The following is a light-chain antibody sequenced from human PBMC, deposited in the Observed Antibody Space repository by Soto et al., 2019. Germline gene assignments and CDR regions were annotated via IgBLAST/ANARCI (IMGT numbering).Light chain of an antibody. CDR1: TSNLGAGYD. V-gene: IGLV1-40*01. J-gene: IGLJ1*01. Sequence: QSALTQPASVSGAPGQTASISCTGTTSNLGAGYDVHWYRHLPGTAPTLLISDNTNRPSGVPDRFSGSKSGTSASLAISGLQSEDEADYYCQSYDNSLRAYVFGPGTKVTVL. CDR2: DNT. CDR3: QSYDNSLRAYV.